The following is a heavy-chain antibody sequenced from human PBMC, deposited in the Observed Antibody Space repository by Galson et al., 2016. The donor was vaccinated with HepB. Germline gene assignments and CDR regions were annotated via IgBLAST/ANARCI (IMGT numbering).Heavy chain of an antibody. Sequence: SCKASGGTFANYAISWVRPAPGQGPEWMGGIIPVFGTANYAQKFQGRVTITADESTSTVYMELSSLRSEDTAVYYCASPYFYDTSGYRPAGDAFDIWGQGTMVTVSS. CDR3: ASPYFYDTSGYRPAGDAFDI. V-gene: IGHV1-69*01. D-gene: IGHD3-22*01. CDR1: GGTFANYA. J-gene: IGHJ3*02. CDR2: IIPVFGTA.